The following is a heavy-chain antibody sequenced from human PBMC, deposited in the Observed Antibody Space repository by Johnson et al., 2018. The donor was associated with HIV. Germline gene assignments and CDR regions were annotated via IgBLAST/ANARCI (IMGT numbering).Heavy chain of an antibody. V-gene: IGHV3-30*04. CDR1: GFTFSSYA. CDR2: ISTSCDTV. Sequence: HVQLVESGGGVVQPGRSLRLSCAASGFTFSSYAMHWVRQAPGKGLEWVAVISTSCDTVLYTDSVKGRFTISRDNSKNTLYLQMNSLRAEDTAVYYCARDQRGGYSYGDAFDIWGQGTMVIVSS. CDR3: ARDQRGGYSYGDAFDI. J-gene: IGHJ3*02. D-gene: IGHD5-18*01.